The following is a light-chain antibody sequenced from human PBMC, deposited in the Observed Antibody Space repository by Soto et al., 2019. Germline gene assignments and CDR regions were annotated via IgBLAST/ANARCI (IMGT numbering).Light chain of an antibody. J-gene: IGKJ5*01. CDR1: QGISNS. CDR2: FAF. V-gene: IGKV1-27*01. CDR3: QKYDGVPAR. Sequence: IQMTQSPSSLSASVGDRVTITCRASQGISNSLAWYHQKPGTVPKLLIYFAFTLQSGVPSRFSGSGSGTEFTHTKRSLQPKDGGSYDCQKYDGVPARFSQGTRLEIK.